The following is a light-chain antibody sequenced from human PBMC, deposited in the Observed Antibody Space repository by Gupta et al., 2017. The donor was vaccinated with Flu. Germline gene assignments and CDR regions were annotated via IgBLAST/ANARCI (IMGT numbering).Light chain of an antibody. J-gene: IGKJ4*01. CDR2: TAS. V-gene: IGKV1-39*01. Sequence: PSFLSASVGDRVTITCRASQDIGPFLNWYQQKPGRAPSLLVFTASCLASGVPGRFRGSGSGTDFTLTISSLQPEDFANYFCQQIYSPPPTFGGGTKVE. CDR1: QDIGPF. CDR3: QQIYSPPPT.